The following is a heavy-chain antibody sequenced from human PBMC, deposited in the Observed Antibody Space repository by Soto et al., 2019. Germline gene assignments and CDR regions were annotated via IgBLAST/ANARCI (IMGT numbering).Heavy chain of an antibody. V-gene: IGHV3-23*01. Sequence: EVQLLESGGGLVQPGGSLRLSCAASGFTFSTYAMSWVRQAPGKGLEWVSAIGGSGGSTYYADSVKGRFTISRDNSKNTLYLQMNSLRAEDSAIYYCAKDSDYAHSYFEYWGQGTLVTVSS. J-gene: IGHJ4*02. D-gene: IGHD5-12*01. CDR1: GFTFSTYA. CDR2: IGGSGGST. CDR3: AKDSDYAHSYFEY.